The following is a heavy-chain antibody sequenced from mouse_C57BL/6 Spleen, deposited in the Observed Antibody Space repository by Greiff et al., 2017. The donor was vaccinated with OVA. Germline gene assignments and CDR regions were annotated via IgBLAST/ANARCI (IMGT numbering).Heavy chain of an antibody. Sequence: QVQLQQSGAELVRPGSSVKLSCKASGYTFTSYWMDWVKQRPGQGLEWIGNIYPSDSETHYNQKFKDKATLTVDKSSSTAYMQLSSLTSEDSAVYYCARGGGSSPFAYWGQGTLVTVSA. CDR2: IYPSDSET. CDR1: GYTFTSYW. CDR3: ARGGGSSPFAY. D-gene: IGHD1-1*01. J-gene: IGHJ3*01. V-gene: IGHV1-61*01.